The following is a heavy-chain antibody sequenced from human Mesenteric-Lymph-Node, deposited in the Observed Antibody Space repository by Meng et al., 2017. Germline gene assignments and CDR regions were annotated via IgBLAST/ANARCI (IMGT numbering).Heavy chain of an antibody. D-gene: IGHD6-19*01. CDR3: AKAPSSGWYGGYFDY. J-gene: IGHJ4*02. CDR1: GYSFINSG. CDR2: IIPYNGNT. V-gene: IGHV1-18*01. Sequence: ASVKVSCKTSGYSFINSGISWVRQAPGQGLEWMGWIIPYNGNTNYAQKLQGRVTMTTDTSTSTAYMELRSLRSDDTAVYYCAKAPSSGWYGGYFDYWGQGTLVTVSS.